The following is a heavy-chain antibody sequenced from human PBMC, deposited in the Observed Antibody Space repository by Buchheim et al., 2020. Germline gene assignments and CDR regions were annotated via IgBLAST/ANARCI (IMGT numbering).Heavy chain of an antibody. CDR1: GESFSGYY. V-gene: IGHV4-34*01. CDR2: INHSGST. J-gene: IGHJ5*02. D-gene: IGHD6-6*01. Sequence: QVQLQQWGAGLLKPSETLSLTCAVYGESFSGYYWSWIRQPPGKGLEWIGEINHSGSTNYNPSLKSRVTTSVDMSKNQFSLRLSSVTAADTAVYYCARSRYSSSPRRGNWFDPWGQGTL. CDR3: ARSRYSSSPRRGNWFDP.